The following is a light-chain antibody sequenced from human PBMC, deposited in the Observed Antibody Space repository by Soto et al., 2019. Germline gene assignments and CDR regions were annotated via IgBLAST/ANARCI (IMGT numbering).Light chain of an antibody. V-gene: IGKV2-24*01. CDR3: MQASQFPPYT. CDR2: QGS. Sequence: DVVLTQTPRSSPVTLGQPASISCRSSQSLLHSDGRTYLSWLQQRQGQPPRLLIHQGSNRLSGVPDRFSGSGAGTDFTLKITRVEADDVGVYYCMQASQFPPYTFGQGTKLEI. CDR1: QSLLHSDGRTY. J-gene: IGKJ2*01.